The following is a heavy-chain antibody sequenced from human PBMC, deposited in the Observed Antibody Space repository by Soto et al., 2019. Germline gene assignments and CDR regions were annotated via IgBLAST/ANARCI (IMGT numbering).Heavy chain of an antibody. CDR3: AKGRSYYDFWSEFDY. CDR2: ISWNSGSI. D-gene: IGHD3-3*01. J-gene: IGHJ4*02. Sequence: EVQLVESGGGLVQPGRSLRLSCAASGFTFDDYAMHWVRQAPGKGLEWVSGISWNSGSIGYADSVKGRFTISRDNAKNSLYLQMNSLRAEDTALYYCAKGRSYYDFWSEFDYWGQGTLVTVSS. V-gene: IGHV3-9*01. CDR1: GFTFDDYA.